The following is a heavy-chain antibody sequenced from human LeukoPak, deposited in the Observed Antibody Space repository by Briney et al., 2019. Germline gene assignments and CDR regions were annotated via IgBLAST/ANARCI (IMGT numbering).Heavy chain of an antibody. V-gene: IGHV3-30*02. Sequence: GGSLRLSCAASGFTFSSYGMHWVRQAPGKGLEWVAFIRYDGSNKYYADSVKGRFTISRDNSKNTLYLQMNSLRAEDTAVYYCARERDPDYIVVVVAATHDAFDIWGQGTMVTVSS. CDR1: GFTFSSYG. CDR2: IRYDGSNK. J-gene: IGHJ3*02. D-gene: IGHD2-15*01. CDR3: ARERDPDYIVVVVAATHDAFDI.